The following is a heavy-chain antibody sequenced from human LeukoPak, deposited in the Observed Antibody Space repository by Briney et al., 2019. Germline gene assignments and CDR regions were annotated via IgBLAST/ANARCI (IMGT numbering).Heavy chain of an antibody. CDR2: ISSSGSVI. CDR3: ARGGRFLWFGGDF. V-gene: IGHV3-48*03. CDR1: GFTFSSYE. Sequence: GGSLRLSCAASGFTFSSYEMSWVGQAPGKGLEWVSYISSSGSVIYYADSVKGRFTISRDNAKNSLYLQMNSLRAEDTAVYYCARGGRFLWFGGDFWGPGTLVTVSS. D-gene: IGHD3-10*01. J-gene: IGHJ4*02.